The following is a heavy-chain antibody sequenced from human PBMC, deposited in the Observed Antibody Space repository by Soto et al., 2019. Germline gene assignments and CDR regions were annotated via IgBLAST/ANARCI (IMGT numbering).Heavy chain of an antibody. Sequence: PVGSLRLSCAASVFTFSNAWMSCVRHSPGKWLEWVGRIKSKTDGGTTDYAAPVKGRFTISRDDSKNKLYLQMNSLKTEDTAVYYCTTDLPTVTFLHYPSYGMHVWGQATTVTLSS. V-gene: IGHV3-15*01. J-gene: IGHJ6*02. D-gene: IGHD4-4*01. CDR1: VFTFSNAW. CDR3: TTDLPTVTFLHYPSYGMHV. CDR2: IKSKTDGGTT.